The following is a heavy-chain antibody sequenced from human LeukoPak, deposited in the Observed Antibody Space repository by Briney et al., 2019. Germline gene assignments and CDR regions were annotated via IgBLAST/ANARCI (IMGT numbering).Heavy chain of an antibody. D-gene: IGHD3-10*01. Sequence: SETLSLTCTVSGGSISSNNYYWSWIRQPPGREMEWIASINYGGSTYYNPSLKSRVTISVDTSKNQFSLRLISVTAADTALYLCARYVVSGAGKYYFDYWGQGSLVTVSS. CDR1: GGSISSNNYY. J-gene: IGHJ4*02. V-gene: IGHV4-39*01. CDR2: INYGGST. CDR3: ARYVVSGAGKYYFDY.